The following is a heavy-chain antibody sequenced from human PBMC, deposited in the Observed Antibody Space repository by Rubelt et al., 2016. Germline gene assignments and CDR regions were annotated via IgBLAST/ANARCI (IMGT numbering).Heavy chain of an antibody. J-gene: IGHJ4*02. CDR2: INHSGST. Sequence: QVQLQQWGAGLLKPSETLSLTCAVYGGSFSGYYWSWIRQPPGKGLEWIGEINHSGSTNYNPSPKGRVNISVATFQNQVSLKLSSVTAADTAVYYCARGVYCSGGSCYRYYFDYWGQGTLVTVSS. D-gene: IGHD2-15*01. CDR3: ARGVYCSGGSCYRYYFDY. CDR1: GGSFSGYY. V-gene: IGHV4-34*01.